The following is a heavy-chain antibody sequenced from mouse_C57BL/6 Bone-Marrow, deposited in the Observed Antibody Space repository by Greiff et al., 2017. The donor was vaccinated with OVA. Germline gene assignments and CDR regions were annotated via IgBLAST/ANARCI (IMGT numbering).Heavy chain of an antibody. CDR3: VRQGGNYWYFDV. CDR1: GFSFNTYA. J-gene: IGHJ1*03. CDR2: IRSKSNNYAT. V-gene: IGHV10-1*01. Sequence: GGGLVQPKGSLKLSCAASGFSFNTYAMNWVHQAPGKGLEWVARIRSKSNNYATYYADSVKDRFTISRDDSESMLYLQMNNLKTEDTAMYYCVRQGGNYWYFDVWGTGTTVTVSS. D-gene: IGHD2-1*01.